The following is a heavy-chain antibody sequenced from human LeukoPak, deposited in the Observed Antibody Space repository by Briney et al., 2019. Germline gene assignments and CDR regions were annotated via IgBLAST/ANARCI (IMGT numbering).Heavy chain of an antibody. CDR2: ISGSGGST. D-gene: IGHD1-26*01. J-gene: IGHJ4*02. CDR3: AKKPGGSYGYYFDY. V-gene: IGHV3-23*01. CDR1: GFTFSSYA. Sequence: GGSLRPSCAASGFTFSSYAMSWVRQAPGKGLEWVSAISGSGGSTYYADSVKGRFTISRDNSKNTLYLQMNSLRAEDTAVYYCAKKPGGSYGYYFDYWGQGTLVTVSS.